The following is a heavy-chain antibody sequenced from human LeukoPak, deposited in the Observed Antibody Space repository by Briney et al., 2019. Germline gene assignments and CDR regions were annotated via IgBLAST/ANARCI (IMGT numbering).Heavy chain of an antibody. CDR2: ISGSGGST. CDR1: GFTFSSYA. D-gene: IGHD3-3*01. V-gene: IGHV3-23*01. J-gene: IGHJ4*02. Sequence: GGSLRLSCAASGFTFSSYAMSWVRQAPGKGLEWVSAISGSGGSTYYADSVKGRFTISRDNSKDTLYLQMNSLRAEDTAVYYCAKEVANDFWSGYNDYWGQGTLVTVSS. CDR3: AKEVANDFWSGYNDY.